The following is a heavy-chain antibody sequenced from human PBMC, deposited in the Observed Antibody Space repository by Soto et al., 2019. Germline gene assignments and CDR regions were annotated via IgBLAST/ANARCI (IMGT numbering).Heavy chain of an antibody. CDR2: IKPDGSEQ. CDR3: VRGNWNYYYDVDV. J-gene: IGHJ6*02. D-gene: IGHD1-20*01. CDR1: EFTFDKYY. Sequence: PGESLRLSCAASEFTFDKYYMTWVRQAPGKGPEWVANIKPDGSEQYYVDSVKGRFAISRDNANNSLYLQMNSLRAEDTAVYFCVRGNWNYYYDVDVWGQATT. V-gene: IGHV3-7*01.